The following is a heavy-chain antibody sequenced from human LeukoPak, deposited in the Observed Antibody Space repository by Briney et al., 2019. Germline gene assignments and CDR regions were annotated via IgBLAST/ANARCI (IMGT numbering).Heavy chain of an antibody. CDR3: ARVLSDSYGRRPGYFDY. Sequence: ASVTVSCKASGYTFTSYGISWVRQAPGQGLEWMGWISAYNGNTNYAQKLQGRVTMTTDTSTSTAYMELRSLRSDDTAVYYCARVLSDSYGRRPGYFDYWGQGTLVTVSS. V-gene: IGHV1-18*01. CDR1: GYTFTSYG. CDR2: ISAYNGNT. J-gene: IGHJ4*02. D-gene: IGHD5-18*01.